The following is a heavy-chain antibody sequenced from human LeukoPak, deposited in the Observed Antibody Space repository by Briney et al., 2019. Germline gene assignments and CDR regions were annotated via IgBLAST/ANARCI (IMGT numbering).Heavy chain of an antibody. CDR3: AAESERWLVRS. Sequence: PSETLSLTCTVSGGSISSGSYYWSWIRQPAGKGLEWIGRIYTSGSTNYNPSLKSRVTISVDTSKNQFSLKLNSVTAADTAVYYCAAESERWLVRSWGQGTLVTVSS. D-gene: IGHD6-19*01. CDR2: IYTSGST. J-gene: IGHJ4*02. V-gene: IGHV4-61*02. CDR1: GGSISSGSYY.